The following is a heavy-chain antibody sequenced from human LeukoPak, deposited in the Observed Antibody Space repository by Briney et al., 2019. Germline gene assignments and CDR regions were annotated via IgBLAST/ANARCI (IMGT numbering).Heavy chain of an antibody. J-gene: IGHJ4*02. Sequence: PGGSLRLSCAASGFTFSSYAMHWVRRAPGKGLEWVSVIYSGGSTYYADSVKGRFTISRDNSKNTLYLQMNSLRAEDTAVYYCARGEMATIEFDYWGQGTLVTVSS. CDR2: IYSGGST. CDR1: GFTFSSYA. CDR3: ARGEMATIEFDY. V-gene: IGHV3-53*01. D-gene: IGHD5-24*01.